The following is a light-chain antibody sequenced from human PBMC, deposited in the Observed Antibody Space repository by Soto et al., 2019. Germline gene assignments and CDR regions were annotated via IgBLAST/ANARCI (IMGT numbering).Light chain of an antibody. CDR3: QQGHSTPYT. Sequence: DIQLTQSPSFLSASVGDRVTITCRASQGISNYLAWYQQNPGKAPKLLIYSASTLQSGVPSRFSGSGSGSEFTLTISSLQPEDFATYSCQQGHSTPYTVGQGTKVDI. CDR1: QGISNY. V-gene: IGKV1-9*01. CDR2: SAS. J-gene: IGKJ2*01.